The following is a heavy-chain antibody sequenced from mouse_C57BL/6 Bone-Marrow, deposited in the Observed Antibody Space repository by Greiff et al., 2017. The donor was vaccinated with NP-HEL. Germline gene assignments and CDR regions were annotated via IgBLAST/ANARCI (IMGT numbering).Heavy chain of an antibody. CDR2: IDPSDSYT. CDR3: ARLGYYYGSSYEGFAY. CDR1: GYTFTSYW. V-gene: IGHV1-69*01. D-gene: IGHD1-1*01. J-gene: IGHJ3*01. Sequence: QVQLKQPGAELVMPGASVKLSCKASGYTFTSYWMHWVKQRPGQGLEWIGEIDPSDSYTNYNQKFKGKSTLTVDKSSSTAYMQLSSLTSEDSAVYYCARLGYYYGSSYEGFAYWGQGTLVTVSA.